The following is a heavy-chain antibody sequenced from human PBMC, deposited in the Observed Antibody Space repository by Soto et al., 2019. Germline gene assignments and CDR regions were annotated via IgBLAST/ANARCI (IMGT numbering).Heavy chain of an antibody. J-gene: IGHJ4*02. D-gene: IGHD3-10*01. CDR1: GGSISSYY. Sequence: VQLQESGPGLVKSSEIVSLTCTVSGGSISSYYWAWIRQPVGKGLEYIGRIYTNDRASYNPSFKSRVTMSVDASKNQFSLQMSSVTAADTAVYFCASLVYSSGCYYFDYWGPGSLATVS. CDR2: IYTNDRA. CDR3: ASLVYSSGCYYFDY. V-gene: IGHV4-4*07.